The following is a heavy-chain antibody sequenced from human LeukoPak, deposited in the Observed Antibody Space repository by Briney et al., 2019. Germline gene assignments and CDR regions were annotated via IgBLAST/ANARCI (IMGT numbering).Heavy chain of an antibody. Sequence: GGSLRLXCVTSGFTFGDYTMHWVRQVPGKALEWLSGITWDGGNIAYADSVKGRFTISRDNAKSSLYLQMNSLRNEDMAFYFCAKGYIFHGVAHDSGYFDYWGQGTLVTVSS. D-gene: IGHD3-3*01. V-gene: IGHV3-9*03. CDR3: AKGYIFHGVAHDSGYFDY. J-gene: IGHJ4*02. CDR2: ITWDGGNI. CDR1: GFTFGDYT.